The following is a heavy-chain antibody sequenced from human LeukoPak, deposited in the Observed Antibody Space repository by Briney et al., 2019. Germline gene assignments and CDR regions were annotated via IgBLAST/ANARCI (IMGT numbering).Heavy chain of an antibody. D-gene: IGHD3-10*01. CDR1: GYTFTSYD. CDR3: ARAYYGSGSYYIY. J-gene: IGHJ4*02. Sequence: ASVKVSCKASGYTFTSYDINWVRQATGQGLEWMGWMNPNSGNTGHAQKFQGRVTMTRNTSISTAYMELSSLRSEDTAVYYCARAYYGSGSYYIYWGQGTLVTVSS. V-gene: IGHV1-8*01. CDR2: MNPNSGNT.